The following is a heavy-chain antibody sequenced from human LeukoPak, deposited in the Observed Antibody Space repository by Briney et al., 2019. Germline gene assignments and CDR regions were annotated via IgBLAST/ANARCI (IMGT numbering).Heavy chain of an antibody. Sequence: GGSLRLSCAASGFTFSDYSMNWVRQAPGKGLEWVSSISSSSSYIYYADSVKGRFTISRDNAKSSLYLQMNSLRAEDTAVYYCARDPRSSGWSDFDYWGQGTLVTVSS. V-gene: IGHV3-21*01. CDR3: ARDPRSSGWSDFDY. CDR2: ISSSSSYI. J-gene: IGHJ4*02. CDR1: GFTFSDYS. D-gene: IGHD6-19*01.